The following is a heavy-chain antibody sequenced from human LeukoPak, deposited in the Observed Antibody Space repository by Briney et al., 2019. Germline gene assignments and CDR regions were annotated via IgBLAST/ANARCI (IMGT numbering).Heavy chain of an antibody. CDR3: AKGSSPFDY. CDR1: GFTFSNYA. J-gene: IGHJ4*02. Sequence: GGSLRLSCAASGFTFSNYAMSWVRQAPGKGLEWVSAISANGGGAYYADSVKGRFTISRDNSKNTLHLQMNSLRAEDTAVYYCAKGSSPFDYWGQGTLVTVSS. D-gene: IGHD6-13*01. V-gene: IGHV3-23*01. CDR2: ISANGGGA.